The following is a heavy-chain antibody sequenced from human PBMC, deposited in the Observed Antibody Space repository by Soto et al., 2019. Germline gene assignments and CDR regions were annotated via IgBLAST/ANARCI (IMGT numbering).Heavy chain of an antibody. CDR1: GGSISTYY. D-gene: IGHD3-22*01. CDR2: FYSSGSP. CDR3: AREFYYDSSGIGFGS. Sequence: SETLSLTCTVSGGSISTYYYWTWIRQPPGKGLEWIGDFYSSGSPHHNPSLKNRVSISEDRSKNEFSLKLSSVTAADTAIYYYAREFYYDSSGIGFGSWGQGTLVTVSS. J-gene: IGHJ4*02. V-gene: IGHV4-59*01.